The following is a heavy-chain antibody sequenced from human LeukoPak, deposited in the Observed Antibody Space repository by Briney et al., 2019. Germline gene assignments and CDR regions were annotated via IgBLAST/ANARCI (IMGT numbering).Heavy chain of an antibody. D-gene: IGHD6-19*01. V-gene: IGHV3-15*01. J-gene: IGHJ4*02. CDR2: IKSKIDGGTT. CDR3: AGWSYYFDY. Sequence: GRSLRLSCAASGFIFSGYGMHWVRQAPGKGLEWVGRIKSKIDGGTTDYAAPVKGRFTISRDDSKNTLYLQMNSLKTEDSAVYYCAGWSYYFDYWGQGALVTVSS. CDR1: GFIFSGYG.